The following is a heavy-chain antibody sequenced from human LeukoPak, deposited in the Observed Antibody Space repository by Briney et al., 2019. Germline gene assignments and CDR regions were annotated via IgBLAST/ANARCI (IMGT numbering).Heavy chain of an antibody. CDR3: ARPRYPYDYVWGSYRRKHNWFDP. CDR1: GGSISRSTYY. D-gene: IGHD3-16*02. J-gene: IGHJ5*02. CDR2: IYHSGST. V-gene: IGHV4-39*07. Sequence: SETLSLTCIVSGGSISRSTYYWGWIRQPPGQGLEWIGSIYHSGSTKYNSSLKSRVTIAVDTSKNQFSLKLSSVTAADTAVYYCARPRYPYDYVWGSYRRKHNWFDPWGQGTLVTVSS.